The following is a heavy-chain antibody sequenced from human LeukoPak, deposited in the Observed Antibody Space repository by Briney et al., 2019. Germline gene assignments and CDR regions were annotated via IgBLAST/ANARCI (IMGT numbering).Heavy chain of an antibody. CDR2: IYYSGST. D-gene: IGHD5-24*01. J-gene: IGHJ4*02. CDR3: ARAGLEEDYFDY. Sequence: SETLSLTCTVSGYSISSSYYWSWIRQPPGKGLEWIGYIYYSGSTNYNPSLKSRVTISVDTSKNQFSLKLSSVTAADTAVYYCARAGLEEDYFDYWGQGTLVTVSS. CDR1: GYSISSSYY. V-gene: IGHV4-61*01.